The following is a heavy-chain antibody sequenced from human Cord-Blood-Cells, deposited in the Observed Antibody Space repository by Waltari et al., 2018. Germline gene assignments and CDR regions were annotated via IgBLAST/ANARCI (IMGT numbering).Heavy chain of an antibody. CDR3: ARLNRGSGSYYGGYYFDY. Sequence: QLQLQESGPGLVKPSETLSLTCTVSGGSISSSSYYWGWIRQPPGQGLEWIGSIYYSGSTYYNPSLKIRVTISVDTSKNQFSLKLSSVTAADTAVYYCARLNRGSGSYYGGYYFDYWGQGTLVTVSS. D-gene: IGHD3-10*01. V-gene: IGHV4-39*01. CDR1: GGSISSSSYY. J-gene: IGHJ4*02. CDR2: IYYSGST.